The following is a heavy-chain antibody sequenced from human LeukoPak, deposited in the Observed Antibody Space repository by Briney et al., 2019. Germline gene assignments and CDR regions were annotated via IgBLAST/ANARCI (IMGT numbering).Heavy chain of an antibody. CDR1: GFTFSSYW. V-gene: IGHV3-7*01. Sequence: PGGSLRLSCAASGFTFSSYWMSWVRQAPGKGLEWVANINQNGGNTDYVASVKGRFTMSRDNSTNSLYLQMNSLRADETAVYYCAREGSRAYFDYWGQGTLVTVSS. D-gene: IGHD3-16*01. CDR2: INQNGGNT. J-gene: IGHJ4*02. CDR3: AREGSRAYFDY.